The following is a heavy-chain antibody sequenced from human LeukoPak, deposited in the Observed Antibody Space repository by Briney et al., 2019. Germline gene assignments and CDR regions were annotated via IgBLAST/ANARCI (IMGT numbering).Heavy chain of an antibody. CDR2: ISWNSGSI. J-gene: IGHJ4*02. V-gene: IGHV3-9*01. CDR1: GFTFDDYA. CDR3: AKDTCRRQDLDFDY. Sequence: QPGRSLRLSCAASGFTFDDYAMHWVRQAPGKGLEWVSGISWNSGSIGYADSVKGRFTISRDNAKNSLYLQMNSLRAEDTALYYCAKDTCRRQDLDFDYWGQGTLVTVSS.